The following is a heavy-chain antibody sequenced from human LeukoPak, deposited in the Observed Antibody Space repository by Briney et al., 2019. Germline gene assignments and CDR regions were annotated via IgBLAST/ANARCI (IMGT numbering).Heavy chain of an antibody. Sequence: GSLRLSCAASGFTFSTYNMNWVRQAPGKGLEWVSSITSSGTYIYYAESVRGRLTISRDNAKNSLYLQMSSLRAEDTAVYYCARDRWGFPYYMDVWGKGTTVTVSS. J-gene: IGHJ6*03. V-gene: IGHV3-21*01. D-gene: IGHD3-16*01. CDR1: GFTFSTYN. CDR3: ARDRWGFPYYMDV. CDR2: ITSSGTYI.